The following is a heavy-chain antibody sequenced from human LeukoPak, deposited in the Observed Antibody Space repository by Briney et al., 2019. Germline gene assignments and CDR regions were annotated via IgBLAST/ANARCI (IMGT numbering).Heavy chain of an antibody. CDR3: GRGNKSFDP. V-gene: IGHV1-2*06. CDR2: INPKNGDT. CDR1: GYTFTAYY. J-gene: IGHJ5*02. Sequence: ASVKVSCKASGYTFTAYYIHWVRQAPGQGLEWMGRINPKNGDTNYAPKFQGRVTMIKDTSTNSAYMELNKLTSDDTAVYYCGRGNKSFDPWGQGTLVTVSS.